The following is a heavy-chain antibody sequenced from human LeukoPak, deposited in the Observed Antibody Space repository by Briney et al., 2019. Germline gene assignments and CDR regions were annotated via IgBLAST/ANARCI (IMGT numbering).Heavy chain of an antibody. J-gene: IGHJ4*02. CDR3: ARQRTVVTPEFSDY. V-gene: IGHV4-39*01. D-gene: IGHD4-23*01. CDR1: GDSISSSSYN. CDR2: ISYSGST. Sequence: PSETLSLTCSVSGDSISSSSYNWGWIRQPPGKGLEWIGSISYSGSTKYNPSLKSRITISVDTSKNHFSLKLNSVAAADTAIYYCARQRTVVTPEFSDYWGQGTLVIVSS.